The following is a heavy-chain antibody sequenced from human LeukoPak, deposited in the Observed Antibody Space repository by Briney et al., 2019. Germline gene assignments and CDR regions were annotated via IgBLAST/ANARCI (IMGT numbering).Heavy chain of an antibody. D-gene: IGHD4-17*01. CDR3: ATSSVTTGIDFDC. V-gene: IGHV3-30*03. Sequence: PGGALRLSCAASGFTFSSYGMHWVRQAPGKGLEWVAVISYDGSNKYYADSVKGRFTISRDNAKNSLYLQMNILRADDTAVYYCATSSVTTGIDFDCWGQGALVTVSS. J-gene: IGHJ4*02. CDR1: GFTFSSYG. CDR2: ISYDGSNK.